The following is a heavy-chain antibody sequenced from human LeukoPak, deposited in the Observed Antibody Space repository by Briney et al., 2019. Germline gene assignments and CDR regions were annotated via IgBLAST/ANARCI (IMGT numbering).Heavy chain of an antibody. J-gene: IGHJ4*02. D-gene: IGHD1-26*01. CDR2: INHSGST. V-gene: IGHV4-34*01. CDR1: GGSFSGYY. Sequence: SETLSLTCAVYGGSFSGYYWSWIRQPPGKGLEWIGEINHSGSTNYNPSLKSRVTISVDTSKNQFSLKLSSVTAADTAVYYCARDRGGSSVFDYWGQGTLVTVSS. CDR3: ARDRGGSSVFDY.